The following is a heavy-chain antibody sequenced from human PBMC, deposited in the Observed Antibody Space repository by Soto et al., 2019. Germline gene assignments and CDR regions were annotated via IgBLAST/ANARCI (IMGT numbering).Heavy chain of an antibody. CDR3: ARNILGGTTDY. J-gene: IGHJ4*02. Sequence: ASVKVSCKASGYTFTNHAIHWVRQAPGQGLEWMGWINAGKGDTKYPQRFHGRVTITRDTSASTAYMELSSLRSEDTAVYYCARNILGGTTDYWGPGTLVTVSS. D-gene: IGHD1-7*01. V-gene: IGHV1-3*01. CDR1: GYTFTNHA. CDR2: INAGKGDT.